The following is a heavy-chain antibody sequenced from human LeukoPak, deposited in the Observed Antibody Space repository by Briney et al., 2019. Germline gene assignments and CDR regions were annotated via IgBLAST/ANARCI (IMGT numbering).Heavy chain of an antibody. V-gene: IGHV4-59*01. J-gene: IGHJ3*02. D-gene: IGHD6-13*01. CDR1: GGSISSYY. CDR3: ARVSGYSSSWYTFDI. Sequence: SETLSLTCTVSGGSISSYYWSWIRQPPGKGLEWIGYIYYSGSTNYNPSLKSRVTISVDTSKNQFSLKLSSVTAADTAVYYCARVSGYSSSWYTFDIWGQGTMVTVSS. CDR2: IYYSGST.